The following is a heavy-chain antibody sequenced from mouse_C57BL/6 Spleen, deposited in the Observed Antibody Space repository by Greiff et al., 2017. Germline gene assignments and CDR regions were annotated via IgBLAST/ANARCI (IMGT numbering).Heavy chain of an antibody. D-gene: IGHD3-3*01. CDR1: GYAFSSYW. J-gene: IGHJ4*01. Sequence: QVQLQQSGAELVKPGASVKISCKASGYAFSSYWMNWVKQSPGKGLEWIGHIYPGDGDTTYNGKFKGKATLTADKSASTAYMQLSSLTTEDSAVYFCAEGAGVAMDDWGQGASVAVSS. CDR3: AEGAGVAMDD. V-gene: IGHV1-80*01. CDR2: IYPGDGDT.